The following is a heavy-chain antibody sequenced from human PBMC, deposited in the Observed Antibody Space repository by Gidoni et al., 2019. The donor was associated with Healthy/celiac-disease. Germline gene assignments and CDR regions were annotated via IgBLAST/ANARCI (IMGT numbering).Heavy chain of an antibody. D-gene: IGHD6-13*01. J-gene: IGHJ2*01. CDR1: GGSISSSSYY. CDR2: IYYSGST. CDR3: ARRIAAAWGFDWYFDL. V-gene: IGHV4-39*01. Sequence: QLQLQESGPGLVKPSETLSLTCTVSGGSISSSSYYWGWIRQPPGKGLEWIGSIYYSGSTYYNPSLNSRVTISVDTSKNQFSLKLSSVTAADTAVYYCARRIAAAWGFDWYFDLWGRGTLVTVSS.